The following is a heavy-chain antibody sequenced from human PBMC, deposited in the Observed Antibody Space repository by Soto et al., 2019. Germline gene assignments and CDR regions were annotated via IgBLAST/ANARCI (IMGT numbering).Heavy chain of an antibody. CDR2: IKQDGSEK. CDR1: GFTFSSYW. Sequence: GGSLRLSCAASGFTFSSYWMSWVRQAPGKGLEWVANIKQDGSEKYYVDSVKGRFTISRDNAKNSLYLQMNSLRAEDTAVYYCARIGTLRKGNLFADYWGQGTLVTVSS. CDR3: ARIGTLRKGNLFADY. V-gene: IGHV3-7*01. J-gene: IGHJ4*02. D-gene: IGHD3-3*01.